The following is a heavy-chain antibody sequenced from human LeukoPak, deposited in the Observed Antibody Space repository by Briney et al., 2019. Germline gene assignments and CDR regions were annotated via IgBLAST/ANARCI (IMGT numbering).Heavy chain of an antibody. J-gene: IGHJ3*02. CDR2: IYYSGST. CDR3: ARDGPYYYDSSGYYNDAFDI. Sequence: SETLSLTCTVSGGSISSYYWSWIRQPPGKGLEWIGYIYYSGSTNYNPSLKSRVTISVDTSKNQFSLKLSSVTAADTAVYYCARDGPYYYDSSGYYNDAFDIWGQGTMVTVSS. V-gene: IGHV4-59*12. CDR1: GGSISSYY. D-gene: IGHD3-22*01.